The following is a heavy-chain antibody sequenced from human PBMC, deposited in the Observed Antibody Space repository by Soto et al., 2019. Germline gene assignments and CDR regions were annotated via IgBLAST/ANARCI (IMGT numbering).Heavy chain of an antibody. CDR3: ARDYYGSGSPPLGY. J-gene: IGHJ4*02. CDR1: GYSFTSYW. V-gene: IGHV5-51*01. D-gene: IGHD3-10*01. CDR2: IYPGDSDI. Sequence: GESLKISCKGSGYSFTSYWIAWVRQVPGKGLELMGVIYPGDSDIRYSPSFQGQVTISADKSISTAYLQWSSLKASDTAVYYCARDYYGSGSPPLGYWGQGTLVTVSS.